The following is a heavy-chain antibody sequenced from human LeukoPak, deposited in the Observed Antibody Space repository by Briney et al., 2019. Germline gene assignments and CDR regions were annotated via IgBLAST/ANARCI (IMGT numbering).Heavy chain of an antibody. V-gene: IGHV3-21*01. CDR2: ISSSSSYI. J-gene: IGHJ6*02. CDR1: GFTFSSYS. D-gene: IGHD3-9*01. CDR3: GRNPYYDILTGYPGYYYYYGMDV. Sequence: PGGSLRLSCAASGFTFSSYSMNWVRQAPGKGLEWVSSISSSSSYIYYADSVKGRFTISRDNAKNSLYLQMNSLRAEDTAVYYCGRNPYYDILTGYPGYYYYYGMDVWGQGTTVTVSS.